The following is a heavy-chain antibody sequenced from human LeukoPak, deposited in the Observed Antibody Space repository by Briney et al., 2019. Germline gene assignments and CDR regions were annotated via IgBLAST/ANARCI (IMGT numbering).Heavy chain of an antibody. J-gene: IGHJ4*02. Sequence: PGGSLRLSCAASGFTFSSYEMNWVRQAPGKGLEWVSYISSSGSTIYYADSVKGRFTISRDNAKNPLYLQMNSLRAEDTAVYYCARDLRRFGTLVDYWGQGTLVTVSS. CDR2: ISSSGSTI. D-gene: IGHD3-10*01. V-gene: IGHV3-48*03. CDR1: GFTFSSYE. CDR3: ARDLRRFGTLVDY.